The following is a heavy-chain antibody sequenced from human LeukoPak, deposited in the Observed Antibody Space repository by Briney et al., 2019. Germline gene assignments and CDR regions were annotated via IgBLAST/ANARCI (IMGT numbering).Heavy chain of an antibody. CDR1: GGSISSYY. CDR2: IYTSGST. Sequence: SETLSLTCTASGGSISSYYWSWIRQPPGKGLEWIGYIYTSGSTNYNPSLKSLATISVDPSKNQFSLKLSSVTAADTAVYYCARTLYYYSYYMDVWGKGTTVTVSS. CDR3: ARTLYYYSYYMDV. V-gene: IGHV4-4*09. J-gene: IGHJ6*03.